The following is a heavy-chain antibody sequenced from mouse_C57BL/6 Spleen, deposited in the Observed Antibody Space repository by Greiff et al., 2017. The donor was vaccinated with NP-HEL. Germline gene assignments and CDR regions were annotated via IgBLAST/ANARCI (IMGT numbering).Heavy chain of an antibody. Sequence: QVQLQQPGAELVKPGASVKLSCKASGYTFTSYGMHWVKQRPGRGLEWIGRIDPNSGGTKYNEKLKSKATLPVDKPSNTAYLQLSSLKSEDSAVYCCGKLGSLHFDYWGPATTLTVSS. CDR3: GKLGSLHFDY. D-gene: IGHD1-1*01. CDR1: GYTFTSYG. CDR2: IDPNSGGT. J-gene: IGHJ2*01. V-gene: IGHV1-72*01.